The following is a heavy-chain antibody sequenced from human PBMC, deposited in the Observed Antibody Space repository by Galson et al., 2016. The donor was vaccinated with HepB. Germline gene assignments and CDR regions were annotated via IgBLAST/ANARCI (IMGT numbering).Heavy chain of an antibody. CDR2: ISYDGSNK. CDR1: GFTFSTYA. CDR3: ATRNYSSLDH. V-gene: IGHV3-30*04. D-gene: IGHD6-13*01. J-gene: IGHJ4*02. Sequence: SLRLSCAASGFTFSTYAMHWVRQAPGKGLEWVTFISYDGSNKYYADSVRGRFTISRDNAKNSLYLQMNSLRDEDTAVYYCATRNYSSLDHWGQGTLVTVSS.